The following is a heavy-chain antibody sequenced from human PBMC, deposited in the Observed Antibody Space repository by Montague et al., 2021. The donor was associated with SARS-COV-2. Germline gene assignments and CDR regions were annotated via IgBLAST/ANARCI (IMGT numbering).Heavy chain of an antibody. V-gene: IGHV4-39*01. D-gene: IGHD3-22*01. CDR2: IYYSGST. J-gene: IGHJ5*02. Sequence: SETLSLTCTVSGGSISNSSYYWVWIRQPPGKGLDWIVSIYYSGSTYYNPSLKRRVTISVDTSKNQFSLKLSSVTAADTAVYYCARHEYYYVSSGYGRMDWFDPWGQGTLVIVSS. CDR1: GGSISNSSYY. CDR3: ARHEYYYVSSGYGRMDWFDP.